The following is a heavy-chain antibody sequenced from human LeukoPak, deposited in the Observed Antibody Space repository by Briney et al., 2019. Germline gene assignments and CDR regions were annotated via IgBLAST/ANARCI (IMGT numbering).Heavy chain of an antibody. CDR3: ARPYYYYYYMDV. J-gene: IGHJ6*03. V-gene: IGHV3-21*01. CDR2: ISSSTASRTHI. Sequence: GGSLRLSCEVSGFIFSSYSMNWVRQAPGKGLEWVSSISSSTASRTHIYYADSVKGRFTISRDNAKNSLSLEMNSLRAEDTAVYYCARPYYYYYYMDVWGKGTTVTVSS. CDR1: GFIFSSYS.